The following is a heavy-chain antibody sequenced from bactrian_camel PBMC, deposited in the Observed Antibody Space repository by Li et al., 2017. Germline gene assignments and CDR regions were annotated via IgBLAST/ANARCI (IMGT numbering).Heavy chain of an antibody. CDR3: AEGRGSRGEHCYSLNY. V-gene: IGHV3S1*01. CDR1: GYRHC. CDR2: ISSPVGST. D-gene: IGHD6*01. Sequence: QLVESGGGSVQAGGSLKLSCAVSGYRHCVAWFRHVPGRAREGVASISSPVGSTYYRDDSLKGRFTISRDSAKNTVYLQMNNLQPEDTATYYCAEGRGSRGEHCYSLNYWGQGTQVTVS. J-gene: IGHJ4*01.